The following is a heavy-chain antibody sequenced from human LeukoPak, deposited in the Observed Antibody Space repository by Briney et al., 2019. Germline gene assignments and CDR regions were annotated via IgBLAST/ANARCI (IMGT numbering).Heavy chain of an antibody. Sequence: GASVKVSCKASGGTFSSYAISWVRQAPGQGLEWMGRIIPILGIANYAQKFQGRVTITADKSTSTAYMELSSLRSEDTAVYYCARADSRAAGNYYYYYYMDVWGKGTTVTVSS. J-gene: IGHJ6*03. D-gene: IGHD6-13*01. CDR1: GGTFSSYA. V-gene: IGHV1-69*04. CDR2: IIPILGIA. CDR3: ARADSRAAGNYYYYYYMDV.